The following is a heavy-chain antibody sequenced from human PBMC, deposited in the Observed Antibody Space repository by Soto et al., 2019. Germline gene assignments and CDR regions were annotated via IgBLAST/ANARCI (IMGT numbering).Heavy chain of an antibody. CDR2: IDLSDSYK. Sequence: GESLKISCKGSGYSFRNNWITWVRQMPGEGLEWMGRIDLSDSYKSYSPSFQGHVSFSADTSINTAYLQWSSLRASDTAMYYCARQGGANYDSSGSHYALDSWVQRTPFTVSP. D-gene: IGHD3-22*01. V-gene: IGHV5-10-1*01. CDR3: ARQGGANYDSSGSHYALDS. CDR1: GYSFRNNW. J-gene: IGHJ4*02.